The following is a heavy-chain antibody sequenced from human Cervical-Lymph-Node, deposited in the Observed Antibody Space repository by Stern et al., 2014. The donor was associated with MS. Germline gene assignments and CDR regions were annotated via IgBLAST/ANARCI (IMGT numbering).Heavy chain of an antibody. CDR2: IWYDGSNK. CDR1: GFTFSSYG. V-gene: IGHV3-33*01. J-gene: IGHJ4*02. D-gene: IGHD4-11*01. CDR3: ARADGTITSDY. Sequence: VQLVESGGGVVQPGRSLRLSCAAYGFTFSSYGIHLVPQAPGKGLEWVAVIWYDGSNKYYAASVKGRFTISRDNSRNTLYLQMNSLRADDTAVYYCARADGTITSDYWGQGTLVTVSS.